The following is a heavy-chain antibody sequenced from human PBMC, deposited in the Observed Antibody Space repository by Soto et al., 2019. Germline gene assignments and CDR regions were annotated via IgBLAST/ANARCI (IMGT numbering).Heavy chain of an antibody. CDR1: GYSFTSYW. V-gene: IGHV5-10-1*01. D-gene: IGHD6-19*01. Sequence: PGESLKISCKGSGYSFTSYWISWVRQMPGKGLEWMGRIDPSDSYTNYSPSFQGHVTISADKSISTAYLQWSSLKASDTAMYYCARGYSSGWSSYYYYYYGMDVWGQGTTVTVSS. CDR2: IDPSDSYT. J-gene: IGHJ6*02. CDR3: ARGYSSGWSSYYYYYYGMDV.